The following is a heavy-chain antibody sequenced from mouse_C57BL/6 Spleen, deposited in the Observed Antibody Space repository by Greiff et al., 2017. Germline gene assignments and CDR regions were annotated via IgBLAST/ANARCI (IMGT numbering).Heavy chain of an antibody. D-gene: IGHD2-1*01. CDR2: IWRGGST. CDR3: AKGYGNYDAWFAY. J-gene: IGHJ3*01. Sequence: QVQLQQSGPGLVQPSQSLSITCTVSGFSLTSYGVHWVRQSPGKGLEWLGVIWRGGSTDYNAAFMSRLSITKDNSKSQVFFKMNSLQADDTAIYDCAKGYGNYDAWFAYWGQGTLVTVSA. V-gene: IGHV2-5*01. CDR1: GFSLTSYG.